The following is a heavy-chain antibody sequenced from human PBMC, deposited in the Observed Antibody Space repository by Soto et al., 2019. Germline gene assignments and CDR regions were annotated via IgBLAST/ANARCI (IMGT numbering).Heavy chain of an antibody. CDR1: GFTVSSNY. D-gene: IGHD2-15*01. Sequence: GGSLRLSCAASGFTVSSNYMSWVRQAPGKGLEWVSVIYSGGSTYYADSVKGRFTISRHNSKNTLYLQMNSLRAEDTAVYYCARVVGSYCSGGSCYSLRGYMDVWGKGTTVTVSS. J-gene: IGHJ6*03. V-gene: IGHV3-53*04. CDR2: IYSGGST. CDR3: ARVVGSYCSGGSCYSLRGYMDV.